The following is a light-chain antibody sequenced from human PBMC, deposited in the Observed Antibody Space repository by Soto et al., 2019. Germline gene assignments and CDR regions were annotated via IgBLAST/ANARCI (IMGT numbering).Light chain of an antibody. Sequence: QSVLTQPPSVSDAPRQRVTISCSGSSSNIGNNAVNWYQQLPGKAPKLLMFYDNLLPSGVSDRFSGSKSGTSASLAISGLQSEDEADYYCAAWDDSLTGYVFGTGTKLTVL. CDR1: SSNIGNNA. CDR3: AAWDDSLTGYV. V-gene: IGLV1-36*01. CDR2: YDN. J-gene: IGLJ1*01.